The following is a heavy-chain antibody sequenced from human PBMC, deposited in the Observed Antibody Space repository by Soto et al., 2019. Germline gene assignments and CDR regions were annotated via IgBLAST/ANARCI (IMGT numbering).Heavy chain of an antibody. CDR3: DRHSRYDCTSCDAFDI. V-gene: IGHV3-72*01. Sequence: SLRLSCVASGFIFSDHYMDWVRQAPGKGLEWVGRIRKKANSYTTEYAASVKGRFTISREDSKDSLYLQMNSLKTEDTAVYYCDRHSRYDCTSCDAFDIWGQGTMVTVSS. CDR1: GFIFSDHY. D-gene: IGHD2-2*01. CDR2: IRKKANSYTT. J-gene: IGHJ3*02.